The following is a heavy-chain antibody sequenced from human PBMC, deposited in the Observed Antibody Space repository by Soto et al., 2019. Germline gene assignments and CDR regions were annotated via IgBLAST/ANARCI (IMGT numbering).Heavy chain of an antibody. V-gene: IGHV4-39*01. CDR2: MNHRGTT. CDR3: YRSFPSRAFDM. J-gene: IGHJ3*02. CDR1: AGSISTNSYL. Sequence: SETLTLTWTVSAGSISTNSYLWGWIRQPPGKELEWIGSMNHRGTTYYSPSLKSRVTIFGDTSKNRLSLNLNSVTAADTAVYYCYRSFPSRAFDMWGQGTMVT. D-gene: IGHD2-15*01.